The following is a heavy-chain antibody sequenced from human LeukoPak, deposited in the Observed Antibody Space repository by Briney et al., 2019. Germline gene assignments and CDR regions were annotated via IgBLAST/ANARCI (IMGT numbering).Heavy chain of an antibody. CDR2: ISHDESNK. D-gene: IGHD3-16*01. J-gene: IGHJ6*02. CDR1: GFTFSNYG. Sequence: PGRSLRLSCAVSGFTFSNYGMHWVRQAPGKGLEWVAVISHDESNKYYADSVKGRFTISRDNSKNTLFLQMNSLRAEDTAVYYCAKTRSIWGGPYYGMDVWGQGTTVAVSS. CDR3: AKTRSIWGGPYYGMDV. V-gene: IGHV3-30*18.